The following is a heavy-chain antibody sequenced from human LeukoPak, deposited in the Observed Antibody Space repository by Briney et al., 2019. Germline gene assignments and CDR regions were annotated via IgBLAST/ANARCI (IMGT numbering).Heavy chain of an antibody. CDR1: GYTFTSYY. V-gene: IGHV1-46*01. Sequence: ASVKVSCKASGYTFTSYYMHWVRQAPGQGLEWMGIINPSGGSTSYAQKLQGRVTMTTDTSTSTAYMELRSLRSDDTAVYYCARDPQYYYGSGRYPNAFDIWGQGTMVTVSS. J-gene: IGHJ3*02. CDR2: INPSGGST. D-gene: IGHD3-10*01. CDR3: ARDPQYYYGSGRYPNAFDI.